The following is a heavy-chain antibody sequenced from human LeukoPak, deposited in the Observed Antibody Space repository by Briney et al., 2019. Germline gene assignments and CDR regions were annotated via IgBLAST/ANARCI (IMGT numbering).Heavy chain of an antibody. V-gene: IGHV4-59*01. CDR2: IYYSGST. J-gene: IGHJ3*02. D-gene: IGHD2-8*01. Sequence: SETLSLTCTVSGGSISSYYWSWIRQPPGKGLEWIGYIYYSGSTNYNPSLKSRVTISVDTSKNQFSLKLSSVTAADTAVHYCARGQYCTNGVCYHDAFDIWGQGTMVTVSS. CDR3: ARGQYCTNGVCYHDAFDI. CDR1: GGSISSYY.